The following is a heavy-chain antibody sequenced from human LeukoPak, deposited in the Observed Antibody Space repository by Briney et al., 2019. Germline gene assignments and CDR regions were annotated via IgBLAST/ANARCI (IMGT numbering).Heavy chain of an antibody. D-gene: IGHD3-10*01. CDR1: GFTFSSYS. V-gene: IGHV3-21*01. CDR2: ISSGSSYI. J-gene: IGHJ4*02. Sequence: PGGSLRLSCAASGFTFSSYSMNWVRQAPGKGLEWVSSISSGSSYIYYADSVKGRFTISRDNAQNSLYLQMNSLRAEDTAVYFCAIVGVGSFDFWGQGTLVTVSS. CDR3: AIVGVGSFDF.